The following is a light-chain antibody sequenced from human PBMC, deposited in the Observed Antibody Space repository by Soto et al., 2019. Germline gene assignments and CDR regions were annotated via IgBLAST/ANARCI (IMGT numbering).Light chain of an antibody. CDR1: TSDVGGYIS. CDR2: EVS. CDR3: QSYDSNNHLM. Sequence: QSALTQPASVSGSPGQSVTISCTGTTSDVGGYISVSWYQQHPGKAPKLMIYEVSNRPSGVSNRFSGSKSGDTASLTISGLKTEDEADYYCQSYDSNNHLMFGGGTKLTVL. V-gene: IGLV2-14*01. J-gene: IGLJ3*02.